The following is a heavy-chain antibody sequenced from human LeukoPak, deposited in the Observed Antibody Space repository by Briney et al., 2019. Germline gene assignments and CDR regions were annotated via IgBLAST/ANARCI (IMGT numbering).Heavy chain of an antibody. CDR2: VSGSGGST. V-gene: IGHV3-23*01. D-gene: IGHD6-6*01. J-gene: IGHJ4*02. CDR3: AQADSCSSTH. CDR1: GFTFSNFA. Sequence: PGGSLTLCCASAGFTFSNFAVSWLRQAPGEGLEWVSSVSGSGGSTYYADSVKGRFTISRDNSSNTLYLQMNSLRAEDTAVYYCAQADSCSSTHWGQGTLVTVSS.